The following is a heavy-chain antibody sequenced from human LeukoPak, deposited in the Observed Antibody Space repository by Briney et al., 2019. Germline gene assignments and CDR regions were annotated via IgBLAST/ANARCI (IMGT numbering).Heavy chain of an antibody. D-gene: IGHD5-12*01. J-gene: IGHJ4*02. V-gene: IGHV3-23*01. Sequence: GGSLRLSCAASGFAFGSYAMSWVRQAPGKGLEWVSAISSNAFSTYYADSVKGRFTISRDNSKNTLYLQMNSLRSDDTAVYYCAKGGGSDFFDYWGQGTLVTVSS. CDR1: GFAFGSYA. CDR2: ISSNAFST. CDR3: AKGGGSDFFDY.